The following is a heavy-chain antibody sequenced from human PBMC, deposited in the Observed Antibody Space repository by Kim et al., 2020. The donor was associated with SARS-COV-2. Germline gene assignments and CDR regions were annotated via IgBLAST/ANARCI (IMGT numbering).Heavy chain of an antibody. CDR3: ARVLVGPTYYFDH. J-gene: IGHJ4*02. V-gene: IGHV3-11*06. D-gene: IGHD1-26*01. Sequence: YADSVKGRFIISRDNANNSIYLQMNSLRAEDTAVYYCARVLVGPTYYFDHWGQGTLVTVSS.